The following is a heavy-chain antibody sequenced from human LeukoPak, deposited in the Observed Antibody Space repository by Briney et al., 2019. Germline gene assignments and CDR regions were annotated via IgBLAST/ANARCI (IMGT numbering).Heavy chain of an antibody. D-gene: IGHD3-10*01. J-gene: IGHJ6*02. Sequence: PGESLRISCKGSGYSFTSYWIGWVRQMCGKVPEWMGIIYPGDSDTRYSPSFQGQVTISVDKSISTAYLQWSSLKASDTAKYYCARQYRDYYGMDVWGQGTTVTVSS. CDR1: GYSFTSYW. CDR3: ARQYRDYYGMDV. V-gene: IGHV5-51*01. CDR2: IYPGDSDT.